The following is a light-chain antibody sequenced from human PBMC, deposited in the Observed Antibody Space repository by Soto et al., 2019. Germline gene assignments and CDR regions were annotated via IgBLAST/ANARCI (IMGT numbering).Light chain of an antibody. V-gene: IGLV2-11*01. J-gene: IGLJ1*01. CDR2: EVS. Sequence: QSALTQPRSVSGSPGKSVTISCTGTSSDVGGYKFVSWYQQHPGKAPKFMIYEVSKRPSGVPDRFSGSKSGNTAFLTISGLQAEDEADYYCCSYAGFYTSVFGTGTKVTVL. CDR1: SSDVGGYKF. CDR3: CSYAGFYTSV.